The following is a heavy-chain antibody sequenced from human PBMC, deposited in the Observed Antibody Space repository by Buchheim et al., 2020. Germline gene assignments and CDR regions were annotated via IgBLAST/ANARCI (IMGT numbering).Heavy chain of an antibody. V-gene: IGHV1-45*02. CDR3: ASSSYLFYNWFDP. J-gene: IGHJ5*02. CDR1: GYTFTYRH. CDR2: ITPFNGNT. D-gene: IGHD3-9*01. Sequence: QMQLVQSGAEVKKTGSSVKVSCKASGYTFTYRHLHWVRQAPGQALEWMGWITPFNGNTNYAQKFQDRVTITRDRSMSTAYMELSSLRSEDTAMYYCASSSYLFYNWFDPWGQGTL.